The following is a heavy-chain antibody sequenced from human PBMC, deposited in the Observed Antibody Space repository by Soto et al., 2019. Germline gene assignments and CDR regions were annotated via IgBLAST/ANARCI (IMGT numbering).Heavy chain of an antibody. Sequence: PGGSLRLSCAASGFTFSSYAMSWVRQAPGKGLEWVSAISGSGGSTYYADSVKGRFTISRDNSKNTLYLQMNSLRAEDTAVYYCAKDGYDFWSGYYDGYNWFDPWGQGTLVTVSS. CDR3: AKDGYDFWSGYYDGYNWFDP. J-gene: IGHJ5*02. V-gene: IGHV3-23*01. CDR2: ISGSGGST. CDR1: GFTFSSYA. D-gene: IGHD3-3*01.